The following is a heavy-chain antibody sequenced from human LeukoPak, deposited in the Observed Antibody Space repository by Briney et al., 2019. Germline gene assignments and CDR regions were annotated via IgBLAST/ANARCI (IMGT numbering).Heavy chain of an antibody. D-gene: IGHD1-7*01. CDR1: GFTFSSYA. CDR3: AREGRSNWNYSYYYYGMDV. J-gene: IGHJ6*02. CDR2: ISYDGSNK. Sequence: GGSLRLSCAASGFTFSSYAMHWVRQAPGKGLEWVAVISYDGSNKYYADSVKGRFTISRDNSKNTLYLQMNSLRAEDTAVYYCAREGRSNWNYSYYYYGMDVWGQGTTVTVS. V-gene: IGHV3-30-3*01.